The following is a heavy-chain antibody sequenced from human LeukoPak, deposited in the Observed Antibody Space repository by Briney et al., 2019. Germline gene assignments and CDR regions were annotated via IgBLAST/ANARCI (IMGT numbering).Heavy chain of an antibody. CDR3: ASFDWSYFDY. CDR2: IKHDGSEN. Sequence: PGGSLRLSCGASGFNFGNYWMSWVRQAAGKGLEWVANIKHDGSENYYVDSVKGRFTISRDNAKNSLYLQLSSLRDEDTAVYYCASFDWSYFDYWGQGTLVTVSS. V-gene: IGHV3-7*01. J-gene: IGHJ4*02. D-gene: IGHD3-9*01. CDR1: GFNFGNYW.